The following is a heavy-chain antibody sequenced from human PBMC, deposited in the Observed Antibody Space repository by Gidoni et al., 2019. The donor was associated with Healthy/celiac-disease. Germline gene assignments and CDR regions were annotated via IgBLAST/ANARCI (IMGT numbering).Heavy chain of an antibody. V-gene: IGHV3-23*01. CDR3: AKDLGVLMVYAIHNWFDP. Sequence: EVQLLESGGGLVQPGGSLRLSCAASGFPFSSYAMSWVRQAPGKGLEWVSAISGSGGSTYYADSVKGRFTISRDNSKNTLYLQMNSLRAEDTAVYYCAKDLGVLMVYAIHNWFDPWGQGTLVTVSS. CDR2: ISGSGGST. CDR1: GFPFSSYA. J-gene: IGHJ5*02. D-gene: IGHD2-8*01.